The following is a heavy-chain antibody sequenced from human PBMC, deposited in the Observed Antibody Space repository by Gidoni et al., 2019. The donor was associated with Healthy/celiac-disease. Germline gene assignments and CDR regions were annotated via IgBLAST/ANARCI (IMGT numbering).Heavy chain of an antibody. V-gene: IGHV4-4*07. Sequence: QVQLQESGPGLVKPSETLSLTCTASGGSLSRYYWSWIRQPAGKGLEWIGRIYTSGSTNYNPSLKSRVTMSVDTSKNQFSLKLSSVTAADTAVYYCARQAQADYYYYYMDVWGKGTTVTVSS. CDR1: GGSLSRYY. CDR2: IYTSGST. D-gene: IGHD2-15*01. J-gene: IGHJ6*03. CDR3: ARQAQADYYYYYMDV.